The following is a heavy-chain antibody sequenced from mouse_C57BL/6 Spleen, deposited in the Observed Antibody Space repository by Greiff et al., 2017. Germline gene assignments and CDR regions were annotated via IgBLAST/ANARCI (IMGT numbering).Heavy chain of an antibody. CDR2: ISSGGDYI. CDR3: TRGGDGYYYAMDY. J-gene: IGHJ4*01. D-gene: IGHD2-3*01. V-gene: IGHV5-9-1*02. CDR1: GFTFSSYA. Sequence: EVQLQESGEGLVKPGGSLKLSCAASGFTFSSYAMSWVRQTPEKRLEWVAYISSGGDYIYYADTVKGRFTISRDNARNTLYLQMSSLKSEDTAMYCCTRGGDGYYYAMDYWGQGTSVTVSS.